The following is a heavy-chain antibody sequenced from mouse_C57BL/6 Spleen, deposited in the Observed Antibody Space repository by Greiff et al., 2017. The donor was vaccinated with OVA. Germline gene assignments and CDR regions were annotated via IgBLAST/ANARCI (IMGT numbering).Heavy chain of an antibody. J-gene: IGHJ3*01. D-gene: IGHD1-1*01. V-gene: IGHV1-15*01. Sequence: QVQLQESGAELVRPGASVTLSCKASGYTFTDYEMHWVKQTPVHGLEWIGAIDPETGGTAYNQKFKGKAILTADKSSSTAYMELRSLTSEDSAVYYCTRGFYGRKGFAYWGQGTLVTVSA. CDR3: TRGFYGRKGFAY. CDR1: GYTFTDYE. CDR2: IDPETGGT.